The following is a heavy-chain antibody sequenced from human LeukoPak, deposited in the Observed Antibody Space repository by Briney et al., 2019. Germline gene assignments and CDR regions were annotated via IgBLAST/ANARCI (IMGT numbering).Heavy chain of an antibody. Sequence: GSSVKVSCKASGGTFSSYAISWVRQAPGQGLEWMGRIIPIFGTANYAQKFQGRVTITTDESTNTAYMELSSLRSEDTAVYYCARQRGDSSGYYLYNWFDPWGQGTLVTVSS. CDR3: ARQRGDSSGYYLYNWFDP. CDR2: IIPIFGTA. J-gene: IGHJ5*02. V-gene: IGHV1-69*05. CDR1: GGTFSSYA. D-gene: IGHD3-22*01.